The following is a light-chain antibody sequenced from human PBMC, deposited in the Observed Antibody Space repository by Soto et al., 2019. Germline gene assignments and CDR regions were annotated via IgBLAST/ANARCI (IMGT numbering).Light chain of an antibody. V-gene: IGKV3-20*01. J-gene: IGKJ1*01. CDR1: QSVSSSY. Sequence: EIVLTQSPGTLSLSPGERATLSCRASQSVSSSYLAWYQQKPGQAPRLLIYGASRRATGIPDMFSGSGSGADFTLTISRLEPEDFAVYYCQQYGSSQTFGQGTKVEIK. CDR2: GAS. CDR3: QQYGSSQT.